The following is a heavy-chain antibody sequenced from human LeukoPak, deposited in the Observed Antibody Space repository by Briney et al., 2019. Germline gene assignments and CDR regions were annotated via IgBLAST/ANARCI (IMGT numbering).Heavy chain of an antibody. D-gene: IGHD6-6*01. CDR2: IYSGGST. Sequence: GGSLRLSCAASGFTVSSNYMSWVRQAPGKGLEWVSVIYSGGSTYYAESVKGRFTISRDNSKNTLYLQMNSLRAEDTAVYYCAREESIAALPVWGQGTLVTVSS. J-gene: IGHJ4*02. V-gene: IGHV3-53*01. CDR1: GFTVSSNY. CDR3: AREESIAALPV.